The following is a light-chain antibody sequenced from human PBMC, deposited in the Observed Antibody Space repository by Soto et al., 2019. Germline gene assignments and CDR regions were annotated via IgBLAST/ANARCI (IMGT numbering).Light chain of an antibody. CDR3: QSYDSSLSGHVV. V-gene: IGLV1-40*01. Sequence: QSVLTQPPSLSGAPGQRITISCTGTSSNLGAAFAVQWYQPLPGAAPKLLIYYNNNRPSGVPDRFSGSKSGTSACLAITGVQADDEADYYCQSYDSSLSGHVVFGGGTKLTVL. CDR1: SSNLGAAFA. CDR2: YNN. J-gene: IGLJ2*01.